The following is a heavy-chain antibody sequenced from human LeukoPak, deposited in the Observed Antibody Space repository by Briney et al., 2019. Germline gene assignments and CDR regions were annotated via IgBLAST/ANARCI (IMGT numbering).Heavy chain of an antibody. CDR2: ISTDT. CDR1: GFTFNNYI. D-gene: IGHD3-10*01. CDR3: AREGYYGSGSYQYYYYYYMDV. Sequence: GGSLRLSCTASGFTFNNYIMSWVRQAPGKGLEWVSGISTDTHYADSVKGRFTISRDNAKSTLYLQMNSLRAEDTAVYYCAREGYYGSGSYQYYYYYYMDVWGKGTTVTVSS. J-gene: IGHJ6*03. V-gene: IGHV3-23*01.